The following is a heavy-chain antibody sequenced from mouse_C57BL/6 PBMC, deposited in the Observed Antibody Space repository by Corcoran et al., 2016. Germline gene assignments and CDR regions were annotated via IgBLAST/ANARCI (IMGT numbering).Heavy chain of an antibody. Sequence: EVQLQQSGPELVKPGASVKIPCKASGYTFTDYNMDWVKQSHGKSLEWIGDINPNNGGTIYNQKFKGKATVTVDKSSSTDYMELRSLTYEDTAVYYCSSRVYGSSYVRSYWYFDVWGTGTTVTVSS. V-gene: IGHV1-18*01. CDR2: INPNNGGT. D-gene: IGHD1-1*01. J-gene: IGHJ1*03. CDR1: GYTFTDYN. CDR3: SSRVYGSSYVRSYWYFDV.